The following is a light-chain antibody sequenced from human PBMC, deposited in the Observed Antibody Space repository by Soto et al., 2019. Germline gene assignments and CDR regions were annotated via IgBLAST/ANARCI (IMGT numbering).Light chain of an antibody. CDR2: NNN. V-gene: IGLV1-44*01. CDR1: SSNIESNW. CDR3: SSNAGSNNLV. J-gene: IGLJ1*01. Sequence: QSVVTQAPSVSGTPGQRVTISCSGSSSNIESNWVYWYQQLPGTAPKLLIYNNNQRPSGVPDRFSGSKSGNTASLTVSGLQAEDEADYYCSSNAGSNNLVFGTGTKLTVL.